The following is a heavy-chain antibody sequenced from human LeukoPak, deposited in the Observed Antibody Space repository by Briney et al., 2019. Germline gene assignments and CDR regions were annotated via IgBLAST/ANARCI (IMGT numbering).Heavy chain of an antibody. CDR1: GGSISSNIYY. J-gene: IGHJ5*02. CDR3: ARSYGHYGWFDP. Sequence: PSETLSLTCTVSGGSISSNIYYWGWVRQPPGKGLEWIGSIYYSGYTYYHPSLSSRVTISVDTSKTQFSLKVSYVTAADSAVYYCARSYGHYGWFDPWGQGTLVTVSS. V-gene: IGHV4-39*01. D-gene: IGHD4-17*01. CDR2: IYYSGYT.